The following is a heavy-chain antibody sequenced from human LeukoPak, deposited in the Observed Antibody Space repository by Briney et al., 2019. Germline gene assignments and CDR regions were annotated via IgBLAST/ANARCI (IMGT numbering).Heavy chain of an antibody. CDR1: GGTFSSYA. CDR3: AVRLYCSSTSCSGPFDY. Sequence: GASVKVSCKASGGTFSSYAISWVRQAPGQGLEWMGGIIPILGTANYAQKFQGRVTITTDESTSTAYMELSSLRSEDTAVYYCAVRLYCSSTSCSGPFDYWGQGTLVTVSS. J-gene: IGHJ4*02. D-gene: IGHD2-2*01. V-gene: IGHV1-69*05. CDR2: IIPILGTA.